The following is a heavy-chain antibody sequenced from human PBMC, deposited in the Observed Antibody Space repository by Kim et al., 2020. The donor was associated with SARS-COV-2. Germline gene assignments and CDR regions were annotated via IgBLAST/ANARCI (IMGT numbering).Heavy chain of an antibody. Sequence: GGSLRLSCAVSGFNFENNAMNWVRQAPGKGPEWVSGISGTGRDRYYADSVKGRLTISRDKSKNTLYLQMDSLRVEDTAVYYCVKDIWDYSGMDVWGQGTTVTVS. D-gene: IGHD3-16*01. CDR1: GFNFENNA. J-gene: IGHJ6*02. V-gene: IGHV3-23*01. CDR3: VKDIWDYSGMDV. CDR2: ISGTGRDR.